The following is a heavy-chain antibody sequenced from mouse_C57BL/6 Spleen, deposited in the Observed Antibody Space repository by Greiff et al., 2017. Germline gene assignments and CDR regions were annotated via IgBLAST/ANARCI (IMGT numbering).Heavy chain of an antibody. CDR3: ARSYDYDDAY. V-gene: IGHV1-54*01. D-gene: IGHD2-4*01. Sequence: QVQLQQSGAELVRPGTSVKVSCKASGYAFTNYLIEWVKQRPGQGLEWIGVINPGSGGTNYNEKFKGKATLTADKSSSTAYMQLSSLTSEDSAVYCCARSYDYDDAYWGQGTLVTVSA. CDR2: INPGSGGT. J-gene: IGHJ3*01. CDR1: GYAFTNYL.